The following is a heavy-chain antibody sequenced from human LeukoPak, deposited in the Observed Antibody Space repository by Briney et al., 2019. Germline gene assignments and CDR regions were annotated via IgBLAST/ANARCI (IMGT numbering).Heavy chain of an antibody. CDR3: ASSAEPALYYFDY. J-gene: IGHJ4*02. D-gene: IGHD1-14*01. CDR2: INPNSGGT. CDR1: GYTFTGYY. Sequence: ASVKVSCKASGYTFTGYYMHWVRQAPGQGLEWMGWINPNSGGTNYAQKFQGRVTMTRDTSISTAYMELSRLRSDDTAVYCCASSAEPALYYFDYWGQGTLVTVSS. V-gene: IGHV1-2*02.